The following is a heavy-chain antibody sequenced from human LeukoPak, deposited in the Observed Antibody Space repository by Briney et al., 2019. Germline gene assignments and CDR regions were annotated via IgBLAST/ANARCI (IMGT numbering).Heavy chain of an antibody. CDR2: INHSGST. D-gene: IGHD6-19*01. J-gene: IGHJ5*02. Sequence: SETLSLTCAVYGGSFSGYYWSWIRQPPGKGLEWIGEINHSGSTNYSPSLKSRVTISVDTSKNQFSLKLSSVTAADTAVYYCARIPLSGYSSGWTRAWGFDPWGQGTLVTVSS. V-gene: IGHV4-34*01. CDR1: GGSFSGYY. CDR3: ARIPLSGYSSGWTRAWGFDP.